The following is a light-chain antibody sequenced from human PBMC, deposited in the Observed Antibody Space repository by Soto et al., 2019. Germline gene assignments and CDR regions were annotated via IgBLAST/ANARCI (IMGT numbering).Light chain of an antibody. V-gene: IGKV1-9*01. CDR2: SAS. Sequence: DIQLTQSPSFLSASIGDRVTISCRATQAMSTYLAWYQQKPGKAPKLLIYSASTFQSGVPSRFSGSGSGTWFTLTLSSLQPEDFATYYCQQLKIYPLTFGGGTKVESK. J-gene: IGKJ4*01. CDR1: QAMSTY. CDR3: QQLKIYPLT.